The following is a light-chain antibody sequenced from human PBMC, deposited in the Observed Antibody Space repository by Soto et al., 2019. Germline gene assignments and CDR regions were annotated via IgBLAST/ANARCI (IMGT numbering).Light chain of an antibody. CDR3: SSYTSSSTLLYV. V-gene: IGLV2-14*01. CDR1: SSDVGGYNY. CDR2: DVR. Sequence: QSALTQPASVSGSPGQSITISCTGTSSDVGGYNYVSWYQQHPGKAPKLMIYDVRNRPSGVSNRFSGSKSGNTASLTISGLQAENEPDYYCSSYTSSSTLLYVFGTGTKVTVL. J-gene: IGLJ1*01.